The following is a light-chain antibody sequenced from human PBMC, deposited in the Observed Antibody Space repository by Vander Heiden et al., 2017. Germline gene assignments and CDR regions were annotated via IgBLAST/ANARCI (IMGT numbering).Light chain of an antibody. CDR2: EDT. CDR3: QSHDDSNVV. CDR1: SASIASNS. V-gene: IGLV6-57*01. J-gene: IGLJ2*01. Sequence: NFMMTRHHSASESPGKTRTIPGTRSSASIASNSVHWYQRRPGSPPTTVIYEDTHRHSGVPDRFSGSIDSFSNSASLTISGLRTEDEADYYCQSHDDSNVVFDGGTKLTVL.